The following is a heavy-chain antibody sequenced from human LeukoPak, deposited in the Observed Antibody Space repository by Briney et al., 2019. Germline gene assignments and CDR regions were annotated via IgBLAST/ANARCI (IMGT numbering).Heavy chain of an antibody. CDR1: GYTFTGYY. Sequence: ASVKVSCKASGYTFTGYYMHWVRQAPGQGLEWMGWINPNSGGTNYAQKFQGRVTMTRDTSISTAYVELSRLRSDDTAVYYCARGITSEGDYVIYYFDYWGQGTLVTVSS. J-gene: IGHJ4*02. V-gene: IGHV1-2*02. CDR2: INPNSGGT. CDR3: ARGITSEGDYVIYYFDY. D-gene: IGHD4-17*01.